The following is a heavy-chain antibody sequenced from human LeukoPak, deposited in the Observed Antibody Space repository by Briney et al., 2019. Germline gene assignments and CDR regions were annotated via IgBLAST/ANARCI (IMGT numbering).Heavy chain of an antibody. D-gene: IGHD3-10*01. CDR3: ARDKDFTIDY. CDR2: MRTDGSVV. Sequence: PGGSLRLSCAASGFTFSHYMMTWVRQAPGEGLEWVANMRTDGSVVQYADSVKGRFTISRDNAKNSLFLQMNSVRAEDTAVYYCARDKDFTIDYWGQGTLVTVSS. J-gene: IGHJ4*02. V-gene: IGHV3-7*01. CDR1: GFTFSHYM.